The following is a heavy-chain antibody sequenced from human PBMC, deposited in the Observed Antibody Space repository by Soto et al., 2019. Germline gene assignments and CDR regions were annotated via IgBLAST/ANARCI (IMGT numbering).Heavy chain of an antibody. D-gene: IGHD3-22*01. CDR3: AREDYYDSSGYSINWFDP. CDR2: TYYRSKWYN. CDR1: GDRVSSNSAA. J-gene: IGHJ5*02. Sequence: PSQTLSLTCAISGDRVSSNSAAWNWIRQSPSRGLEWLGRTYYRSKWYNDYAVSVKSRITINPDTSKNQFSLQLNSVTPEDTAVYYCAREDYYDSSGYSINWFDPWGQGTLVTVSS. V-gene: IGHV6-1*01.